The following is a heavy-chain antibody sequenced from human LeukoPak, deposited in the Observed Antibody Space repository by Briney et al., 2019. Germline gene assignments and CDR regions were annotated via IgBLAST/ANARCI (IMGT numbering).Heavy chain of an antibody. CDR1: GYSFTNYW. CDR2: IYPADSDT. V-gene: IGHV5-51*01. CDR3: ARPRPYYDSSGGAYHFDH. Sequence: GESLKISCKGSGYSFTNYWIGWVRPMPRKGLEWMGIIYPADSDTRYSPSFQGQVTISVDKSISTAYLQWSSLKASDTAMYYCARPRPYYDSSGGAYHFDHWGQGTLVTVSS. J-gene: IGHJ4*02. D-gene: IGHD3-22*01.